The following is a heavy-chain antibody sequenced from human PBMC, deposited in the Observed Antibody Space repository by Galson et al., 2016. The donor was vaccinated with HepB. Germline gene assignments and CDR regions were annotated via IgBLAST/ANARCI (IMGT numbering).Heavy chain of an antibody. CDR1: GFTFGSSA. CDR2: IWYDGSNK. CDR3: ARVGAVGTGNAFDP. Sequence: SLRLSCAASGFTFGSSAMHWVSQAPGKGLEWVAAIWYDGSNKYYADSVKGRFTISRDNSKKTLYLQMASLRDEYTGIYYCARVGAVGTGNAFDPWGQGTRVTVSS. V-gene: IGHV3-33*01. J-gene: IGHJ5*02. D-gene: IGHD6-13*01.